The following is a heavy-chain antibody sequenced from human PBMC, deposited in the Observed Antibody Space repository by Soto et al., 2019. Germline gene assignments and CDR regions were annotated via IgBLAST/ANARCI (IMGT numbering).Heavy chain of an antibody. CDR1: GFTFSSYA. J-gene: IGHJ4*02. CDR3: AKAGDYYDSSGYYWKYFDY. Sequence: GGSLRLSCAASGFTFSSYAMSWVRQAPGKGLEWVSAISGSGGSTYYADSVKGRFTISRDNSKNTLYLQMNSLRAEDTAVYYCAKAGDYYDSSGYYWKYFDYWGQGTLVTVSS. V-gene: IGHV3-23*01. CDR2: ISGSGGST. D-gene: IGHD3-22*01.